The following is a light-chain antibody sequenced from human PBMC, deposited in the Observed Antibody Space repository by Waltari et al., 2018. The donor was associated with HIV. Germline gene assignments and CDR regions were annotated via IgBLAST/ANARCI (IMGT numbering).Light chain of an antibody. V-gene: IGLV1-47*01. J-gene: IGLJ2*01. CDR3: AAWDDGLSGVI. CDR1: LSNIGRHA. CDR2: GNN. Sequence: QPVLSPAPSASGAPGQRIVISCSGDLSNIGRHAVSWYQHSPGRAPRLLIDGNNERPSEVPDRFSGSKSGSSASLAISGLQSEDEGDYFCAAWDDGLSGVIFGGGTRLTV.